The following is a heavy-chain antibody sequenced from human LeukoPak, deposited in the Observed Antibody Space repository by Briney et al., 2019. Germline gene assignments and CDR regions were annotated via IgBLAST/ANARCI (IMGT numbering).Heavy chain of an antibody. CDR1: GGSISSGYY. D-gene: IGHD1-1*01. Sequence: SETLSLSCTVSGGSISSGYYWGWIRQPPGKGPEWIGEINYSGSTNYNPSLKSRVTISVDTSKNQFSLKLSSVTAADTAVYYCARGWSPRNGSYDYWGQGTLVTVSS. V-gene: IGHV4-38-2*02. CDR3: ARGWSPRNGSYDY. CDR2: INYSGST. J-gene: IGHJ4*02.